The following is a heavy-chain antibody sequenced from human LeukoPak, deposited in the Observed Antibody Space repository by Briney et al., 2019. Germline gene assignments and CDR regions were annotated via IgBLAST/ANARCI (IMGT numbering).Heavy chain of an antibody. V-gene: IGHV1-18*01. D-gene: IGHD5-24*01. CDR3: ARREALEMATITYDY. CDR2: ISAYNGNT. J-gene: IGHJ4*02. CDR1: GYTFTSYG. Sequence: ASVKVSCKASGYTFTSYGISWVQQAPGQGLEWMGWISAYNGNTNYAQKLQGRVTMTTDTSTSTAYMELRSLRSDDTAVYYCARREALEMATITYDYWGQGTLVTVSS.